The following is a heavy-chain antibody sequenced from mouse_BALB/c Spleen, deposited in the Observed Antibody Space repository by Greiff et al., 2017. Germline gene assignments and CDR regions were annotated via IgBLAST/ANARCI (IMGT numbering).Heavy chain of an antibody. CDR2: INPNNGGT. J-gene: IGHJ2*01. Sequence: VQLQQSGPELVKPGASVKIPCKASGYTFTDYNMDWVKQSHGKSLEWIGDINPNNGGTIYNQKFKGKATLTVDKSSSTAYMELRSLTSEDTAVYYCARWNGNYVFDYWGQGTTLTVSS. CDR3: ARWNGNYVFDY. V-gene: IGHV1-18*01. D-gene: IGHD2-1*01. CDR1: GYTFTDYN.